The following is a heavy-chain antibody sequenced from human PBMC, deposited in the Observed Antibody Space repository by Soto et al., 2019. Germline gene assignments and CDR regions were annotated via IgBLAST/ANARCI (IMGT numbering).Heavy chain of an antibody. CDR3: AHSRNLITEEAQVGDFDY. CDR1: GFSLTTAGVG. J-gene: IGHJ4*02. CDR2: IYWDDDE. Sequence: QIALKESGPTLVKPTQTLTLTCSFSGFSLTTAGVGVGWVRQPPGEALEWLALIYWDDDERYSPSLKTRLTITKDPSKNQVVLTMTNMAPVDTATYYCAHSRNLITEEAQVGDFDYWGQGTLVTVSS. V-gene: IGHV2-5*02. D-gene: IGHD3-16*01.